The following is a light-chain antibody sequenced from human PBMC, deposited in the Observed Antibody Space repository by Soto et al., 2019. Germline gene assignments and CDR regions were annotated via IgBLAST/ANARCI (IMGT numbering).Light chain of an antibody. CDR1: SSDVGGYNF. V-gene: IGLV2-14*01. J-gene: IGLJ1*01. CDR3: SSYTRSSTYV. CDR2: DVS. Sequence: QPVLTQPASVSGSPGQSITISCTGTSSDVGGYNFVSWYQQHPDKAPKLMIYDVSNRPSGVSNRFSGSKSGNTASLTISGLQAVDYADYYCSSYTRSSTYVFGSGINFTV.